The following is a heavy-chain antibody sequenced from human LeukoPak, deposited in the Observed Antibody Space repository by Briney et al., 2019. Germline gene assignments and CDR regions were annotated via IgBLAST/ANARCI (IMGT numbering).Heavy chain of an antibody. CDR1: GRTFVNYG. CDR3: AIRFDY. V-gene: IGHV3-48*01. Sequence: GGSLRLSCAASGRTFVNYGANWVRQAPGKGLEWVSYITTSSTVYYADSVKGRFTISRDNAKNSLYLQMNSLRAEDTAVYYCAIRFDYWGQGSLVTVSS. J-gene: IGHJ4*02. CDR2: ITTSSTV. D-gene: IGHD3-3*02.